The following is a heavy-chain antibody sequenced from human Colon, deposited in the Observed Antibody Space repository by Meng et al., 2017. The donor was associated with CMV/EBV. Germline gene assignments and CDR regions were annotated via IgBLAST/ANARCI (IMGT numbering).Heavy chain of an antibody. CDR1: GFTFSDFE. CDR2: INSDGSST. D-gene: IGHD3-3*01. V-gene: IGHV3-74*01. J-gene: IGHJ4*02. CDR3: ARGTPYYDFWSGYYTLDY. Sequence: GESLKISCVGSGFTFSDFEMNWVRQAPGKGLVWVSRINSDGSSTSYADSVKGRFTISRDNAKNTLYLQMNSLRGEDTAVYYCARGTPYYDFWSGYYTLDYWGQGTLVTVSS.